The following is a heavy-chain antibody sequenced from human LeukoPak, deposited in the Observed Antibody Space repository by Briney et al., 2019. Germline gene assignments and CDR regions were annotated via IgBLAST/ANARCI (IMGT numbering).Heavy chain of an antibody. Sequence: SETLSLTCAVYGGSFSGYYWSWIRQPPGKGLEWIGEINHSGSTNYNPSLKSRVTISVDTSKNQLSLKLSSVTAADTAVYYCARAGRLGWLARLWGQGTLVTVSS. CDR2: INHSGST. CDR1: GGSFSGYY. J-gene: IGHJ4*02. V-gene: IGHV4-34*01. CDR3: ARAGRLGWLARL. D-gene: IGHD6-19*01.